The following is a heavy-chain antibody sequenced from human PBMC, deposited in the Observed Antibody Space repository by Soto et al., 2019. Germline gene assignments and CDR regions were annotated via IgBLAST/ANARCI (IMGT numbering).Heavy chain of an antibody. CDR1: GGSISSGGYY. CDR3: ARDANSAGPMDV. CDR2: IYYSGST. V-gene: IGHV4-31*03. D-gene: IGHD6-13*01. Sequence: PSETLSLTCTVSGGSISSGGYYWSWIRQHPGKGLEWIGYIYYSGSTYYNPSLKSRVTISVDTSKNQFSLKLSSVTAADTAVYYCARDANSAGPMDVWGKGTTVTVSS. J-gene: IGHJ6*04.